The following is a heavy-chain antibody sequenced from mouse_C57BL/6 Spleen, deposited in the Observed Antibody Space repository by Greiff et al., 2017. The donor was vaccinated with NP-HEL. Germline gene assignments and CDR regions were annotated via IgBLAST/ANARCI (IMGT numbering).Heavy chain of an antibody. D-gene: IGHD2-3*01. CDR3: ARSDGYYDAMDY. V-gene: IGHV5-12*01. CDR2: ISNGGGST. J-gene: IGHJ4*01. Sequence: EVKLMESGGGLVQPGGSLKLSCAASGFTFSDYYMYWVRQTPEKRLEWVAYISNGGGSTYYPDTVKGRFTISRDNAKNTLYLQMSRLKSEDTAMYYCARSDGYYDAMDYWGQGTSVTVSS. CDR1: GFTFSDYY.